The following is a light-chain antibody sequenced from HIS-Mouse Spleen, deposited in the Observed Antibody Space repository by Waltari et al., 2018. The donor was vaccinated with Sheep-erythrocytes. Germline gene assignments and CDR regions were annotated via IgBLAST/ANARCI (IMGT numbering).Light chain of an antibody. J-gene: IGLJ2*01. Sequence: QSVLTQPPSVSGAPGQRVTISCTGSSSNIWAGYDLHWYQQLPGPAPNLLIYGNSNRPSGVPDRFSGSKSGTSASLAITGLQAEDEADYYCQSYDSSLSGVVFGGGTKLTVL. CDR1: SSNIWAGYD. CDR3: QSYDSSLSGVV. CDR2: GNS. V-gene: IGLV1-40*01.